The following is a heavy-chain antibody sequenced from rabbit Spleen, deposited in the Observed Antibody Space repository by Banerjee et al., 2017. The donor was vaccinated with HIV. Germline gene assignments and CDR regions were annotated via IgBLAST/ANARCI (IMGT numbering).Heavy chain of an antibody. CDR2: IDSSDGDT. V-gene: IGHV1S40*01. J-gene: IGHJ6*01. D-gene: IGHD8-1*01. CDR1: GFSFSSNW. CDR3: ARDTGSSFSTYGMDL. Sequence: QSLEESGGDLVKPGASLTLTCTVSGFSFSSNWICWVRQAPGKGLEWIACIDSSDGDTDYANWPKGRFTISKASSTTVTLQMTSLTVADTATYFCARDTGSSFSTYGMDLWGPGTLVTVS.